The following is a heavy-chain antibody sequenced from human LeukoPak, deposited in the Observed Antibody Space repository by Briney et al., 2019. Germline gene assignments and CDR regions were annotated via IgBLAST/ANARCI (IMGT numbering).Heavy chain of an antibody. Sequence: PSETLSLTCPVSGGSISNYYYWTWIRQPPGKGLEWIGYVYYTGSTNFNPSLKSRVTMSLDTSRNQFSLKLTSLTAADTAVYYCARVLDSSGYYYGFDPWGQGTLVTVSS. CDR1: GGSISNYY. D-gene: IGHD3-22*01. CDR3: ARVLDSSGYYYGFDP. CDR2: VYYTGST. V-gene: IGHV4-59*01. J-gene: IGHJ5*02.